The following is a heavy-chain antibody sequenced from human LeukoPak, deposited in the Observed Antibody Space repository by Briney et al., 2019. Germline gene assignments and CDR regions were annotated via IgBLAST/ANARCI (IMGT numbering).Heavy chain of an antibody. CDR2: IYHSGST. CDR3: ASSGYPLDAFDI. CDR1: GGSISSGGYS. Sequence: SQTLSLTCAVSGGSISSGGYSWSWIRQPPGKGLEWIGYIYHSGSTYYNPSLKSRVTISVDRSKNQFSLKLSSVTAAATAVYYCASSGYPLDAFDIWGQGTMVTVSS. V-gene: IGHV4-30-2*01. D-gene: IGHD3-22*01. J-gene: IGHJ3*02.